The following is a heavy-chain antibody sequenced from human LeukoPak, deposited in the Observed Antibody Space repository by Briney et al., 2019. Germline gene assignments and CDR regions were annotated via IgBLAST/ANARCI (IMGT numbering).Heavy chain of an antibody. Sequence: PGGSLRLSCAASGFTFSSYGMHWGRQAPGKGLELVAVIWYDGSNKYYADSVKGRFTISRDNSKNTLYLQMNSLRAEDTAVYYCAKDPWNYPALYYFDYWGQGTLVTVSS. J-gene: IGHJ4*02. CDR3: AKDPWNYPALYYFDY. D-gene: IGHD1-7*01. CDR2: IWYDGSNK. CDR1: GFTFSSYG. V-gene: IGHV3-33*06.